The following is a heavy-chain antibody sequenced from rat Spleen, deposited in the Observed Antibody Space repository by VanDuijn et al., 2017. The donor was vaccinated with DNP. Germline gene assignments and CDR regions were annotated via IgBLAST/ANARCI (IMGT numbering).Heavy chain of an antibody. Sequence: EVQLVESGGDLVQPGRSLKLSCVASGFTFNNYWMTWIRQVPGKGLEWVATIIDDGSSTYYRDSVRGRFTISRDYAEDTLFLQMNSLRSEDTATYYCTRATGFDYWGQGVMVTVSS. CDR2: IIDDGSST. J-gene: IGHJ2*01. CDR1: GFTFNNYW. V-gene: IGHV5-31*01. D-gene: IGHD4-2*01. CDR3: TRATGFDY.